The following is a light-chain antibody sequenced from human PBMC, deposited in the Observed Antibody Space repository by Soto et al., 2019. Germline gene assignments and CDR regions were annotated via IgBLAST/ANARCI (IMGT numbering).Light chain of an antibody. Sequence: DIQMTQSPSSLSASVGDRVTITCRASQRISIYLNWYQQKPGTAPKLLIYHASSLQSGVPSRFSGSGSGTDFTLTISSLQPEDFATYYCQQSYRYPTLGQGTRLEIK. J-gene: IGKJ5*01. CDR3: QQSYRYPT. CDR2: HAS. V-gene: IGKV1-39*01. CDR1: QRISIY.